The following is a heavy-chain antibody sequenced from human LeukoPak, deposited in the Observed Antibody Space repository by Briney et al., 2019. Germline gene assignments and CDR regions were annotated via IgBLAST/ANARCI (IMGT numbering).Heavy chain of an antibody. CDR3: ATVPGSAGYYGMDV. D-gene: IGHD3-10*01. CDR1: GGSFSGYY. CDR2: INHSGST. Sequence: PSETLSLTCAVYGGSFSGYYWSWIRQPPGKGLEWIGEINHSGSTNYSPSLKSRVTISVDTSKNQFSLKLSSVTAADTAVYYCATVPGSAGYYGMDVWGQGTTVTVSS. J-gene: IGHJ6*02. V-gene: IGHV4-34*01.